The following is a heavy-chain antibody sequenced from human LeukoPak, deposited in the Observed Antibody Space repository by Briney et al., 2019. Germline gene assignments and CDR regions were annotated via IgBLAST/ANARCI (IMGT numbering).Heavy chain of an antibody. V-gene: IGHV3-23*01. J-gene: IGHJ5*02. CDR3: GGTMLRGVIYWFDP. Sequence: GGSLRLSCAASGFTFSSYAMSWVRQAPGKGLEWVSAISGSGGSTYYADSVKGRFTISRDNSKNTLYLQMNSLRAEDTAVYYCGGTMLRGVIYWFDPWGQGTLVTVSS. D-gene: IGHD3-10*01. CDR2: ISGSGGST. CDR1: GFTFSSYA.